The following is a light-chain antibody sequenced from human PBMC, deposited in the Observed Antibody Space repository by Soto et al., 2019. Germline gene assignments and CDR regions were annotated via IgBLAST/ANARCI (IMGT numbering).Light chain of an antibody. J-gene: IGKJ2*01. CDR1: QSISSW. Sequence: DIQMTQSPSTLSASVGDRVTITCRASQSISSWLAWYQQKPGKAPKLLIYKASSLESGVPSRFSGSGSGTEFTLTISRLQPDDFATYYCHQATTFGQRTKLEIK. CDR3: HQATT. CDR2: KAS. V-gene: IGKV1-5*03.